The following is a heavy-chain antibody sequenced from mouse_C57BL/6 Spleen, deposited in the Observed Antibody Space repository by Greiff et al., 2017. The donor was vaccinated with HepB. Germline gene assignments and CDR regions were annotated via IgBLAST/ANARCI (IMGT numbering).Heavy chain of an antibody. CDR3: ARRGIYYDYDRYFDV. J-gene: IGHJ1*03. Sequence: EVKLMESGGGLVKPGGSLKLSCAASGFTFSDYGMHWVRQAPEKGLEWVAYISSGSSTIYYADTVKGRSTISRDNAKNTRFLQMTRLRSEDTAMYYCARRGIYYDYDRYFDVWGTGTTVTVSS. V-gene: IGHV5-17*01. D-gene: IGHD2-4*01. CDR1: GFTFSDYG. CDR2: ISSGSSTI.